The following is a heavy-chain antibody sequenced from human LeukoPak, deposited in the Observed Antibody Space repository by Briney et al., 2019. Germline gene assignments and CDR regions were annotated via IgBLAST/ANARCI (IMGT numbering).Heavy chain of an antibody. CDR3: ASSSSCYDY. CDR2: INHSGST. V-gene: IGHV4-34*01. Sequence: SETLSLTCAVYGGSFSGYYWSWIREPPGKGLECIGEINHSGSTNYNPSLNSRVTISVDTSKNQCSLKLSSVTAADTAVYYCASSSSCYDYWGQGTLVTVSS. CDR1: GGSFSGYY. J-gene: IGHJ4*02. D-gene: IGHD6-13*01.